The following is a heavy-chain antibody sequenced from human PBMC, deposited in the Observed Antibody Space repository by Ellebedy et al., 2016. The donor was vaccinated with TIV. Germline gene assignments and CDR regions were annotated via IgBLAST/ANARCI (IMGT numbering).Heavy chain of an antibody. CDR3: ARDGSD. V-gene: IGHV4-38-2*02. CDR2: INHSGST. J-gene: IGHJ4*02. CDR1: GYSISSGYY. Sequence: SETLSLTXTVSGYSISSGYYWSWIRQPPGKELEWIGEINHSGSTNYNPSLKSRVTISVDTSKNQFSLKLSSVTAADTAVYYCARDGSDWGQGTLVTVSS.